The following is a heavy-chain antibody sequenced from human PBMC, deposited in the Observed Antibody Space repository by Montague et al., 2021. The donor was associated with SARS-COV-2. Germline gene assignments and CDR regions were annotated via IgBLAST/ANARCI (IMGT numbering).Heavy chain of an antibody. D-gene: IGHD6-13*01. V-gene: IGHV3-23*01. Sequence: SLRLSCPASGFTFSSYAMSWVRQAPGKGLEWVSAISGSGGSTYYXDSVKGRFTISRDNSKNTLYLQMNSLRAEDTAVYYCAKDYRGIAAAGTYYYYGMDVWGQGTTVTVSS. J-gene: IGHJ6*02. CDR3: AKDYRGIAAAGTYYYYGMDV. CDR2: ISGSGGST. CDR1: GFTFSSYA.